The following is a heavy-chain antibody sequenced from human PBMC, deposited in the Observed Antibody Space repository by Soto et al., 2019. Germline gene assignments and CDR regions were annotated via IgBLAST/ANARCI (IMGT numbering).Heavy chain of an antibody. J-gene: IGHJ5*02. D-gene: IGHD6-25*01. CDR3: ARDVAGGIAAADGLWFDP. V-gene: IGHV1-69*12. Sequence: QVQLVQSGAEVKKPGSSVKVSCKASGGTFSSYAISWVRQAPGQGLEWMGGIIPIFGTANYAQKFQGRVTITADESTSTAYRELSSLISEDTAVYYFARDVAGGIAAADGLWFDPWGQGTLVTVSS. CDR2: IIPIFGTA. CDR1: GGTFSSYA.